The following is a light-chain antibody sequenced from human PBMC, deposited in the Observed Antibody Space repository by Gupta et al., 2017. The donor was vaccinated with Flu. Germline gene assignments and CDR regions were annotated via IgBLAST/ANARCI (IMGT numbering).Light chain of an antibody. CDR1: QSLVHTDGNTY. J-gene: IGKJ1*01. V-gene: IGKV2-30*02. Sequence: VTLGQPASISCRSSQSLVHTDGNTYLNWFQQRPGQSPRRLIHKVSNRDSGVPDRFSGSGSGTDFTLKISGVEAEDVGIYYCMQGTHWHWTFGQGTKVEIK. CDR3: MQGTHWHWT. CDR2: KVS.